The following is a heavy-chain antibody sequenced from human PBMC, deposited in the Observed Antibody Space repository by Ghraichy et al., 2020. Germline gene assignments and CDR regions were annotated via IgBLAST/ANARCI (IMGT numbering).Heavy chain of an antibody. CDR2: ISSSSSYI. CDR3: ASDYDFWRGYPYYYYGMDV. J-gene: IGHJ6*01. D-gene: IGHD3-3*01. V-gene: IGHV3-21*01. Sequence: SSISSSSSYIYYADSVKGRFTISRDNAKNSLYLQMTSLSAEDTAVYYCASDYDFWRGYPYYYYGMDVWGQGTTVTVSS.